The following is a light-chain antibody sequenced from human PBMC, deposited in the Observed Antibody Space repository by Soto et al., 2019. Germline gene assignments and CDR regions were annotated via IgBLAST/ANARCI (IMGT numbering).Light chain of an antibody. Sequence: QSVLTQPASVSGSPGQSITISCTGSSSDVGSNSLVSWYRQHPGKAPKLMVYEGSKRPSGVSNRFSGSKSGNTASLTISGLQGEDEGEYYCSAYVGTTLEFGGGTKLTVL. J-gene: IGLJ3*02. CDR2: EGS. CDR3: SAYVGTTLE. V-gene: IGLV2-23*01. CDR1: SSDVGSNSL.